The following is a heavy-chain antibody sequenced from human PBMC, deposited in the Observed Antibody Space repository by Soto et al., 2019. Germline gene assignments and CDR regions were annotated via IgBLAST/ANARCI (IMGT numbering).Heavy chain of an antibody. CDR1: GGSISSYY. CDR3: ARRYGGNLDY. CDR2: IYYSGST. J-gene: IGHJ4*02. Sequence: SETLSLTCTVSGGSISSYYWSWIRQPPGKGLEWIGYIYYSGSTNYNPSLKSRVTISVDTSKNQFSLKLTSVTAADTAVYYCARRYGGNLDYWGQGTLVTVSS. V-gene: IGHV4-59*01. D-gene: IGHD1-26*01.